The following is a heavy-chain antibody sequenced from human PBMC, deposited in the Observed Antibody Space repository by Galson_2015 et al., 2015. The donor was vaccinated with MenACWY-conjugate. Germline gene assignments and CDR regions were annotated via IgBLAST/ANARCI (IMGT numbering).Heavy chain of an antibody. V-gene: IGHV4-39*01. Sequence: TLSLTCTVSGGSMSSTCYYWGWIRQPPGKRLEWIGNIYYSGSTQYNPSLESRVTMSVDTSKSQFSLRLSSVTAADTAVYYCAGMPLGIWFVPWGQGTLVTVSS. CDR1: GGSMSSTCYY. CDR3: AGMPLGIWFVP. CDR2: IYYSGST. D-gene: IGHD6-13*01. J-gene: IGHJ5*02.